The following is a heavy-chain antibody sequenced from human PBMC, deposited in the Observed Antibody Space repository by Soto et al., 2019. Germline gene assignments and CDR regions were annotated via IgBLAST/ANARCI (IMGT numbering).Heavy chain of an antibody. CDR1: GASVSTGAYY. V-gene: IGHV4-31*03. J-gene: IGHJ5*02. CDR3: GRAVRHTAMVYPWFDP. CDR2: IYESGYT. D-gene: IGHD5-18*01. Sequence: QVQLQESGPRLVKPSQTLSLTCTVSGASVSTGAYYWGWVRQRPGRGLEWIGYIYESGYTYYNTSLNSGRPVPLDRSQNQFSLRLESVTAADTAVYYCGRAVRHTAMVYPWFDPWGQGTLVTVSS.